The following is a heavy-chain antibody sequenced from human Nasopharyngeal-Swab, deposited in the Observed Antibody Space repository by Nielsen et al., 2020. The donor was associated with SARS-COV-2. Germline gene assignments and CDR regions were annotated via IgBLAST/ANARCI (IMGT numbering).Heavy chain of an antibody. D-gene: IGHD4-17*01. CDR2: IYYSGST. J-gene: IGHJ4*02. Sequence: ESLKISCTVSGGSISSSSYYWGWIRQPPGKGLEWIGSIYYSGSTYYNPSLKSRVTISVDTSKNQFSLKLSSVTAADTAVYYCARGKAVTYDYWGQGTLVTVSS. CDR1: GGSISSSSYY. V-gene: IGHV4-39*07. CDR3: ARGKAVTYDY.